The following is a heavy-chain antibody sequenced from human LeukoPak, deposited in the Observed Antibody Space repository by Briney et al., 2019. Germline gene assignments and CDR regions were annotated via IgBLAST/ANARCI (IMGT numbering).Heavy chain of an antibody. CDR3: AKATGYLL. CDR2: ISNSDGST. Sequence: GGSLRLSCAASGFTFSNYAMSWVRQAPGKGLEWVSTISNSDGSTYNADSVKGRFTISRDNSENTLYLQMNSLGADDTAVYYCAKATGYLLWGQGTLVTVSS. V-gene: IGHV3-23*01. J-gene: IGHJ1*01. CDR1: GFTFSNYA. D-gene: IGHD1-14*01.